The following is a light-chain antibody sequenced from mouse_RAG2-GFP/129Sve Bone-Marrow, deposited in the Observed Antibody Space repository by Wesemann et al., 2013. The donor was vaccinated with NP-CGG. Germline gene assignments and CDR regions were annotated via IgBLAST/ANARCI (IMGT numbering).Light chain of an antibody. J-gene: IGKJ5*01. CDR3: QQYHSYPPT. CDR2: RTS. CDR1: SSVSY. V-gene: IGKV4-61*01. Sequence: QIVLTQSPALMSASPGEKVTMTCSASSSVSYMYWYQQKPGSSPKPWIYRTSNLASGVPARFSGSGSGTSYSLTISSMEAEDAATYYCQQYHSYPPTFGAGTKLELK.